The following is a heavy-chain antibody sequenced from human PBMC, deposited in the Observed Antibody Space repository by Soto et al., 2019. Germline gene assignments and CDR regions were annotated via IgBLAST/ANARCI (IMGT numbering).Heavy chain of an antibody. CDR3: ARCSGGSFYSSAFEI. D-gene: IGHD2-15*01. CDR2: INNEGSST. Sequence: EEQLVESGGGLVQPGGSLRLSCVASGFTFSKYWMHWVRQAPGKGLVWVSRINNEGSSTSYADSVKGRFTISRDNAKNTLYLERSRRRAGDTAVDYCARCSGGSFYSSAFEIWGRGTMGTVS. J-gene: IGHJ3*02. V-gene: IGHV3-74*01. CDR1: GFTFSKYW.